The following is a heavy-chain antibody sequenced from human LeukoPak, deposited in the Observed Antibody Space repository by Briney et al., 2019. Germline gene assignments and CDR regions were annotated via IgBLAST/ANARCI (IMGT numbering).Heavy chain of an antibody. CDR2: INHSGST. Sequence: SETLSLTCAVYGGSFSGYYWSWIRQPPGKGLEWIGEINHSGSTNYNPSLKSRVTISVDTSKDQLSLKLSSVTAADTAVYYCARIVIAAAEGFDYWGQGTLVTVSS. D-gene: IGHD6-13*01. V-gene: IGHV4-34*01. CDR1: GGSFSGYY. CDR3: ARIVIAAAEGFDY. J-gene: IGHJ4*02.